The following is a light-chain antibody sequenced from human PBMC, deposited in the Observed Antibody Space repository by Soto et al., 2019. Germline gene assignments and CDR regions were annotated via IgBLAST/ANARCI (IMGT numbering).Light chain of an antibody. V-gene: IGLV2-8*01. CDR3: SSYAGSNNLV. J-gene: IGLJ2*01. CDR1: SSDVGGYNY. CDR2: EVS. Sequence: QSVLTQPPSASGSPGQSVTISWTGTSSDVGGYNYVSWYQQHPGKAPKLMIYEVSKRPSGVPDRFSGSKSGNTASLTVSGLKAEDEADYYCSSYAGSNNLVFGGGTQLTVL.